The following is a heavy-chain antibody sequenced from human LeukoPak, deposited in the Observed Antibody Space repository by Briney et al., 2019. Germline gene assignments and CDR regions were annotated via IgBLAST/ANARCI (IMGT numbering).Heavy chain of an antibody. Sequence: PGGSPRLSCAASGFTFSSYAMHWVRQAPGKGLEWVAVMSHDGSVKIYADSVQGRFTISRDNSKNTLYLQLSSLRAEDTAVYHCARPREAGSSSGWYFDKWGQGTLVTVSS. CDR3: ARPREAGSSSGWYFDK. J-gene: IGHJ4*02. D-gene: IGHD6-19*01. CDR1: GFTFSSYA. V-gene: IGHV3-30-3*01. CDR2: MSHDGSVK.